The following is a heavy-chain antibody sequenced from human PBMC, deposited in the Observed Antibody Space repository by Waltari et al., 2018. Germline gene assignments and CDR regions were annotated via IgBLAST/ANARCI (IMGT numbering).Heavy chain of an antibody. CDR2: INHSGST. V-gene: IGHV4-34*01. D-gene: IGHD2-15*01. Sequence: QVQLQQWGAGLLKPSETLSLTCAVYGGSFSGYYWSWIRQPPGKGLEWIGEINHSGSTNYYPSLKSRVTISVDTSKNQFSLKLSSVTAADTAVYYCARERYCSGGSCYSPFDYWGQGTLVTVSS. J-gene: IGHJ4*02. CDR1: GGSFSGYY. CDR3: ARERYCSGGSCYSPFDY.